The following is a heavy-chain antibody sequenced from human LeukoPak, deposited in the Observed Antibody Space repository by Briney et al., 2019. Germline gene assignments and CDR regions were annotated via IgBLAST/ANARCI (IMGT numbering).Heavy chain of an antibody. CDR3: ARGGAARLHFQN. Sequence: SETLSLTCTVSGGSISTYYWNWIRQPPGKGLEWIGYIYHSGSTNYNPSLQSRVTISVDTSKNQFSLNLNSVTAADTAVYYCARGGAARLHFQNWGQGTLATVSS. CDR2: IYHSGST. CDR1: GGSISTYY. J-gene: IGHJ1*01. V-gene: IGHV4-59*01. D-gene: IGHD6-6*01.